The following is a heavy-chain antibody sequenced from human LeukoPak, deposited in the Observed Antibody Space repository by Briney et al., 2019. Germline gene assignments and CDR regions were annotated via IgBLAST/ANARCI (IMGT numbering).Heavy chain of an antibody. CDR1: GGSVTDYY. Sequence: NPSETLSLTCTVSGGSVTDYYWSWIRQSPGKGLEWIGYIYYTGTSYNPSLKSRVTISADTSKNQFSLKLISVTAADTAVYYCARGLIYFEVWGQGTLVSVSS. D-gene: IGHD3-9*01. V-gene: IGHV4-59*02. CDR2: IYYTGT. J-gene: IGHJ4*02. CDR3: ARGLIYFEV.